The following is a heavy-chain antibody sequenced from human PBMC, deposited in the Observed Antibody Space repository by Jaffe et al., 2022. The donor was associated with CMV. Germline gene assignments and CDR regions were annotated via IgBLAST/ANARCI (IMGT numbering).Heavy chain of an antibody. CDR1: GGTFSSYA. Sequence: QVQLVQSGAEVKKPGSSVKVSCKASGGTFSSYAISWVRQAPGQGLEWMGRIIPILGIANYAQKFQGRVTITADKSTSTAYMELSSLRSEDTAVYYCARDSQKDTAMVLGYYYYMDVWGKGTTVTVSS. V-gene: IGHV1-69*09. D-gene: IGHD5-18*01. CDR3: ARDSQKDTAMVLGYYYYMDV. J-gene: IGHJ6*03. CDR2: IIPILGIA.